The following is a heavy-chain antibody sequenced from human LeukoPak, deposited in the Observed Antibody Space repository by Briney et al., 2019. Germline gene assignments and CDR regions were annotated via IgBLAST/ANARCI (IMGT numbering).Heavy chain of an antibody. V-gene: IGHV1-2*02. Sequence: GASVKVSCKASGYTFTGYYMHWVRQAPGQGLEWMGWINPNSGGTNYAQKFQGRVTMTRDTSISTAYMELSRPRSDDTAVYYCARGLGSSGRATGNWGQGTLVTVSS. D-gene: IGHD6-19*01. CDR3: ARGLGSSGRATGN. CDR1: GYTFTGYY. J-gene: IGHJ4*02. CDR2: INPNSGGT.